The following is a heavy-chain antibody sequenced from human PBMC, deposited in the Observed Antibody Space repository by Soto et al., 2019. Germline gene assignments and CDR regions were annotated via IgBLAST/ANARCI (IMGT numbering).Heavy chain of an antibody. D-gene: IGHD2-15*01. CDR3: ARARGARYFAY. V-gene: IGHV4-30-4*01. CDR1: GGSISSGDYY. CDR2: IYYSGST. J-gene: IGHJ4*02. Sequence: SETLSLTCTVSGGSISSGDYYWSWIRQPPGKGPEWIGYIYYSGSTYYNPSLKSRVTISVDTSKNQFSLKLSSVTAADTAVYYCARARGARYFAYWGQGTLVTVSS.